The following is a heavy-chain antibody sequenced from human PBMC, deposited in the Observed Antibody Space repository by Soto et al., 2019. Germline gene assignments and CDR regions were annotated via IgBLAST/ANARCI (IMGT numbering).Heavy chain of an antibody. CDR1: GFTFSSYW. J-gene: IGHJ6*02. D-gene: IGHD2-8*02. CDR3: ARGESGLYYYYYGMDV. Sequence: PVGSLRLSCAASGFTFSSYWMSWVRQAPGKGLEWVANIKQDGSEKYYVDSVKGRFTISRDNAKNSLYLQMNSLRAEDTAVYYCARGESGLYYYYYGMDVWGQGTTVTVSS. CDR2: IKQDGSEK. V-gene: IGHV3-7*01.